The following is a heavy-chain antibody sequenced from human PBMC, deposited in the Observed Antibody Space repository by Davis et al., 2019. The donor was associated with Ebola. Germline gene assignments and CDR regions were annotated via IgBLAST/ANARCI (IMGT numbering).Heavy chain of an antibody. Sequence: SVKVSCKASGGTFSSYAISWVRQAPGQGLEWMGGIIPIFGTANYAQKLQGRVTMTTDTSTSTAYMELRSLRSDDTAVYYCARDRHRLGYCSGGSCYSPPGYWGQGTLVTVSS. CDR2: IIPIFGTA. CDR1: GGTFSSYA. J-gene: IGHJ4*02. CDR3: ARDRHRLGYCSGGSCYSPPGY. D-gene: IGHD2-15*01. V-gene: IGHV1-69*05.